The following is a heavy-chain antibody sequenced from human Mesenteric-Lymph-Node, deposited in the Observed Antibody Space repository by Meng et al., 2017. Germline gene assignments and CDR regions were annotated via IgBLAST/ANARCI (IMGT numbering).Heavy chain of an antibody. CDR2: IYFSRRT. CDR3: ARGPTTYFDY. Sequence: HGPLRAAGPGLVTPSQTLSLTCSVSGGSISSVDSHWSWIGQPPGKGLEWIGYIYFSRRTYYNPSLKSRVTISVATSKNQFSRKLSSVTAADTGVYYCARGPTTYFDYWGQGTLVTVSS. V-gene: IGHV4-30-4*01. J-gene: IGHJ4*02. CDR1: GGSISSVDSH. D-gene: IGHD4-17*01.